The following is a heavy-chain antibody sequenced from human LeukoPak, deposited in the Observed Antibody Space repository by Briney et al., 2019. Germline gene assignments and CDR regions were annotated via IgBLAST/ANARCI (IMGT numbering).Heavy chain of an antibody. CDR3: AREAYGGNPGTDY. J-gene: IGHJ4*02. CDR1: GGTFSSYA. D-gene: IGHD4-23*01. CDR2: IIPILGIA. Sequence: SVKVSCKASGGTFSSYAISWVRQAPGQGLEWMGRIIPILGIANYAQKFQGRVTITADKSTSTAYMELSSLGSEDTAVYYCAREAYGGNPGTDYWGQGTLVTVSS. V-gene: IGHV1-69*04.